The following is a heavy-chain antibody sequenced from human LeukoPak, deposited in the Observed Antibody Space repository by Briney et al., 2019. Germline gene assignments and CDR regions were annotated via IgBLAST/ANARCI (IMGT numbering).Heavy chain of an antibody. J-gene: IGHJ4*02. Sequence: GGSLRLSCAASGFTFSSYSMNWVRQAPGKGLEWVSSISSSSSYIYYADSVKGRFTISRDNAKNSLYLQMNSLRAEDAAVYYCARDLVASRSDYWGQGTLVTVSS. CDR2: ISSSSSYI. D-gene: IGHD2-8*02. CDR1: GFTFSSYS. V-gene: IGHV3-21*01. CDR3: ARDLVASRSDY.